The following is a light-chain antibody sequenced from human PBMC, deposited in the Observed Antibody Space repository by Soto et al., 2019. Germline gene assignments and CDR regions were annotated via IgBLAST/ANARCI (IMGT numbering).Light chain of an antibody. CDR1: SSNVGRNS. CDR2: GNN. CDR3: ATWDDYLNVYV. V-gene: IGLV1-44*01. Sequence: QSALTQPPSASGTPGQGLTISCSGSSSNVGRNSVTWYQQLPGTAPKLLIYGNNQRPSGVPDRFSGSKSGTSASLAISGLQSEDEADYYCATWDDYLNVYVFGTGTKVTVL. J-gene: IGLJ1*01.